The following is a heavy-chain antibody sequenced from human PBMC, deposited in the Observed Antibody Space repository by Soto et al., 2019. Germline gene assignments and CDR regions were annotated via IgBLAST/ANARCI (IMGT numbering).Heavy chain of an antibody. V-gene: IGHV3-21*01. CDR3: ERDCSGGSCYPAMDV. CDR2: ISSSGYI. CDR1: GFNFNSYT. J-gene: IGHJ6*02. Sequence: RLSCAASGFNFNSYTINWVRQAPGKRLEWLSSISSSGYIFSTDSVRGRFTIPRDNAKNSVYLQINRLRAEDTAVYFCERDCSGGSCYPAMDVWGQGTTVTVSS. D-gene: IGHD2-15*01.